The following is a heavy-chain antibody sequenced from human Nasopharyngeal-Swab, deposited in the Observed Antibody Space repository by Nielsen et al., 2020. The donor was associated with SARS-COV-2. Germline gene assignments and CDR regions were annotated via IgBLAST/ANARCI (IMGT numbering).Heavy chain of an antibody. V-gene: IGHV3-74*01. CDR1: GVTLSDYY. Sequence: GESLKISCAASGVTLSDYYMSWIRQAPGKGLEWVSRIKSDESSTAYADSVKGRFIISRNNAENTYYLRLNSLRAEDTAVYYCATTAGGYSYASWGQGTLVTVSS. J-gene: IGHJ5*02. CDR3: ATTAGGYSYAS. CDR2: IKSDESST. D-gene: IGHD5-18*01.